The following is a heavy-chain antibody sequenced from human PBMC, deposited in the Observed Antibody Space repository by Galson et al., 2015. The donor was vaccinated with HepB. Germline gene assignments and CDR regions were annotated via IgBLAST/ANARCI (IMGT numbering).Heavy chain of an antibody. J-gene: IGHJ3*02. D-gene: IGHD3-22*01. CDR3: AQALHSYYYDSSGYWLLNAFDI. V-gene: IGHV2-5*02. CDR1: GFSLSTSGVG. Sequence: PALVKPTQTLTLTCTFSGFSLSTSGVGVGWIRQPPGKALEWLALIYWDDDKRYSPSLKSRLTITKDTSKNQVVLTMTNMDPVDTATYYCAQALHSYYYDSSGYWLLNAFDIWGQGTMVTVSS. CDR2: IYWDDDK.